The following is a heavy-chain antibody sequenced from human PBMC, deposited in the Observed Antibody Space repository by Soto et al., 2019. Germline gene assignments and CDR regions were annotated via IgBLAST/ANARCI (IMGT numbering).Heavy chain of an antibody. V-gene: IGHV3-30*18. CDR3: ANGDYPAY. CDR1: GFTFSSYG. J-gene: IGHJ4*02. D-gene: IGHD4-17*01. CDR2: ISYDGSNK. Sequence: QVQLVESGGGVVQPGRSLRLSCAASGFTFSSYGMHWVRQAPGKGLEWVAVISYDGSNKYYADSVKGRFTISRDNSKNTLYLQMNSLRAEDTAVYYCANGDYPAYWGQGTLVTVSS.